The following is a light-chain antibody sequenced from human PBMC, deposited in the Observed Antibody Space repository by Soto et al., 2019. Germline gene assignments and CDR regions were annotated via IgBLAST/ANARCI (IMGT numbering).Light chain of an antibody. Sequence: ELVLTQSAATLSLSPGERATLSCRASQSVSSYLAWYQQKPGQAPRLLIYDASNRATGIPARFSGSGSGTDFTLTISSLEPEDFAVYYCQQRSNWVTFGGGTKVDIK. CDR3: QQRSNWVT. J-gene: IGKJ4*01. CDR1: QSVSSY. V-gene: IGKV3-11*01. CDR2: DAS.